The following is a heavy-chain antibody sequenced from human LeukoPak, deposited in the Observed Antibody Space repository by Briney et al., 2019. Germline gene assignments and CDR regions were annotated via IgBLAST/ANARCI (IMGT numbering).Heavy chain of an antibody. CDR1: GFTFSSYA. V-gene: IGHV3-23*01. Sequence: PGGSLRLSCAASGFTFSSYAMSWVRQAPGKGLEWVSAISGSGGSTYYADSVKGRFNISRDNSKNTLYLQMNSLRAEDTAVYYCAKRRNYYDSSGPFDYWGQGTLVTVSS. CDR3: AKRRNYYDSSGPFDY. CDR2: ISGSGGST. D-gene: IGHD3-22*01. J-gene: IGHJ4*02.